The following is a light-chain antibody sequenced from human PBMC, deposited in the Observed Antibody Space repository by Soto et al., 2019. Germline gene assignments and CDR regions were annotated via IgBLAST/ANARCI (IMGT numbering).Light chain of an antibody. V-gene: IGLV2-14*01. Sequence: QSVLTQPASVFGSPGDSLAISCTRTRSDVGGYNYVSWYQQDPVKAPKLMIYDVTNRPSGVSAPFSGSKSGNTASLTLSGLQPEYVRHYYCRSYTSSSTPYVXGSGTKV. CDR1: RSDVGGYNY. CDR2: DVT. J-gene: IGLJ1*01. CDR3: RSYTSSSTPYV.